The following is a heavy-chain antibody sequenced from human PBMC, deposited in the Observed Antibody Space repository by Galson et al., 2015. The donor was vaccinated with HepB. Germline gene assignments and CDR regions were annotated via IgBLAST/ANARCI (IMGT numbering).Heavy chain of an antibody. CDR1: GFSFSSHA. CDR3: ARPLNGTDYVPLDY. Sequence: SLRLSCAASGFSFSSHAMHWVRQAPGKGLEWVAVIWYDGTNQYYVDSVKGRFTISRDNSKNTLYLQMNSLRAEDTAVYYCARPLNGTDYVPLDYWGQGTLVTVSS. D-gene: IGHD4-17*01. J-gene: IGHJ4*02. CDR2: IWYDGTNQ. V-gene: IGHV3-33*01.